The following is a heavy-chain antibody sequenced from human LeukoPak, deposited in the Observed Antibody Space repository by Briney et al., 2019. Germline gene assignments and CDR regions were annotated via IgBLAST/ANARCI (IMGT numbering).Heavy chain of an antibody. Sequence: PGGSLRLSCAASGFTFSSYSMNWVRQAPGKGLEWVSSISSSSSYIYYADSVKGRFTISRDNAKNSLYLQMNSLRAEDTAVYYCARVQTGYSSSWYDLDAFDIWGQGTMVTVSS. V-gene: IGHV3-21*01. CDR1: GFTFSSYS. CDR2: ISSSSSYI. D-gene: IGHD6-13*01. CDR3: ARVQTGYSSSWYDLDAFDI. J-gene: IGHJ3*02.